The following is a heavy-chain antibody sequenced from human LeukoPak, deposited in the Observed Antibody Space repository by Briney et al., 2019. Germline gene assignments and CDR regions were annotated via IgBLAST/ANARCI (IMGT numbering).Heavy chain of an antibody. CDR2: ISYDGSNE. CDR3: ASSPGATGDY. V-gene: IGHV3-30*04. J-gene: IGHJ4*02. D-gene: IGHD1-26*01. Sequence: PGGSLRLSCAASGFTFSSYVMHWVRQAPGKGLEWVAIISYDGSNEYYADSVKGRFTISRDNAKNSLYLQMNSLRAEDTAVYYCASSPGATGDYWDQGTLVTVSS. CDR1: GFTFSSYV.